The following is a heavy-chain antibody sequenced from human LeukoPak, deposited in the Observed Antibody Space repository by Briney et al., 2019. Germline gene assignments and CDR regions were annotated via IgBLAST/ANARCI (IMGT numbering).Heavy chain of an antibody. CDR1: GFTFSSYG. Sequence: GGSLRLSCAASGFTFSSYGMHWVRQAPGKGLEWVAVISYDGSNKYYADSVKGRFTISRDNSKNTLYLQMNSLRAGDTAVYYCAKLTIAVADPGYWGQGTLVTVSS. V-gene: IGHV3-30*18. J-gene: IGHJ4*02. CDR3: AKLTIAVADPGY. CDR2: ISYDGSNK. D-gene: IGHD6-19*01.